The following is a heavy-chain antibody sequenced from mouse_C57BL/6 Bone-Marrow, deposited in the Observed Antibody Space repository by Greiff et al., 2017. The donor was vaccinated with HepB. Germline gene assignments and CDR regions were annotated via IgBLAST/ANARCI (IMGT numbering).Heavy chain of an antibody. Sequence: DVKLVESGPELVKPGDSVKISCKASGYSFTGYFMNWVMQSHGKSLEWIGRINPYNGDPFYNKKFKGKATLTVDKSSSTAHRERRSLTSEDSAVYDCARSDYDYGCDFDYWGQGTTLTVSS. CDR3: ARSDYDYGCDFDY. CDR2: INPYNGDP. CDR1: GYSFTGYF. D-gene: IGHD2-4*01. V-gene: IGHV1-20*01. J-gene: IGHJ2*01.